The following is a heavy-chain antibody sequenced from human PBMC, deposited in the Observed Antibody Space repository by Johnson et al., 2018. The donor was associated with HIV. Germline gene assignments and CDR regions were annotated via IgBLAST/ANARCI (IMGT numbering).Heavy chain of an antibody. J-gene: IGHJ3*02. CDR1: GFTFDDYA. CDR2: ISWNRGSI. D-gene: IGHD6-19*01. Sequence: VQLVESGGGLVQPGRSLRLSCAASGFTFDDYAMYWVRQGPGKGLEWVSGISWNRGSIGYADSVKGRFTISRDSSKNTLFLQMNSLRVEDTAIYYCAGRSSAWYEDAFDIWGQGTMVTVSS. CDR3: AGRSSAWYEDAFDI. V-gene: IGHV3-9*01.